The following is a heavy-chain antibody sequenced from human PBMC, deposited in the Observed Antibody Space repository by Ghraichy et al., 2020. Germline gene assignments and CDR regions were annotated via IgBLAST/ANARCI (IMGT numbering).Heavy chain of an antibody. D-gene: IGHD1-1*01. CDR3: ARDVPYNWNGYGMDV. V-gene: IGHV3-21*01. Sequence: GESLNISCAASGFTFSTYSMSWVRQAPGKGLEWVSSISSSSSYIFYADSMKGRFTISRDNAKNSLYLQMNSLRAEDTAVYYCARDVPYNWNGYGMDVWGQGTTVTVSS. CDR1: GFTFSTYS. J-gene: IGHJ6*02. CDR2: ISSSSSYI.